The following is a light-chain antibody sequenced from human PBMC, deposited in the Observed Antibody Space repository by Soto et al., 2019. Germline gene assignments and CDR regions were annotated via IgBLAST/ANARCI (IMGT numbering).Light chain of an antibody. CDR2: AAS. J-gene: IGKJ1*01. V-gene: IGKV1-39*01. Sequence: DIQMTQSPSSLSASVGDRVTITCRASQSISSYLNWYQQKQGKAHKXLIYAASSLQSGVPSRFSGSGSGTDLTLTISSLQPEDCETYYCQQSYSTPWTFGQGTKVDNK. CDR3: QQSYSTPWT. CDR1: QSISSY.